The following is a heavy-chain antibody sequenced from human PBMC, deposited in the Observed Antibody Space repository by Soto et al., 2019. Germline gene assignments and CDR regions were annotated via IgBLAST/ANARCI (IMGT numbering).Heavy chain of an antibody. CDR3: ARDYYKYYDSSGYYRSPAY. Sequence: PGGSLRLSCAASGFTFSSYAMTWFRQAPGKGPEWVALISYDGSDKDYADSVKGRFTISRGNSRNTLFLQMNSLRAEDTAVYYCARDYYKYYDSSGYYRSPAYWGQGTLVTVSS. CDR1: GFTFSSYA. D-gene: IGHD3-22*01. CDR2: ISYDGSDK. V-gene: IGHV3-30-3*01. J-gene: IGHJ4*02.